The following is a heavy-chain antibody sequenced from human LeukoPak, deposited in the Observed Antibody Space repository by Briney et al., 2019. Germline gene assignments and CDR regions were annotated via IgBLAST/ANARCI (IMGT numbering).Heavy chain of an antibody. V-gene: IGHV1-2*02. J-gene: IGHJ3*02. CDR2: ISPNSGGT. CDR1: GYTFTGYY. D-gene: IGHD5-18*01. CDR3: ARQWIQLGDAFDI. Sequence: GASVKVSCKASGYTFTGYYMQWVRQAPGQGLECMGWISPNSGGTNYAQKFQGRVTMTRDTSISTAYMELSRLRSDDTAVYYCARQWIQLGDAFDIWGQGTMVTVSS.